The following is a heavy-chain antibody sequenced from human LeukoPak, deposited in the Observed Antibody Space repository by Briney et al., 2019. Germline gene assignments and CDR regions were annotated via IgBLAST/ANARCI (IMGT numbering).Heavy chain of an antibody. V-gene: IGHV3-7*01. D-gene: IGHD6-13*01. J-gene: IGHJ4*02. CDR2: INADGSEK. Sequence: PGGSLRLSCAASGFTFSTYWMTWVRQAPGKGLEWVANINADGSEKFYVDSVKGRFTIYRDNAKKSVYLQMNSLIAEDTALYYCARDQGAAGDYWGQGRLVTVSS. CDR1: GFTFSTYW. CDR3: ARDQGAAGDY.